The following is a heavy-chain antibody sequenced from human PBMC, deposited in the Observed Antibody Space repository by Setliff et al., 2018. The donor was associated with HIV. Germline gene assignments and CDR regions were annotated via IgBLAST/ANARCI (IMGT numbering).Heavy chain of an antibody. CDR3: AKGIKWLDP. V-gene: IGHV3-48*01. Sequence: PGGSLRLSCLVSGFPFRSYWMTWVRQAPGKGLEWVSYISSYIGTTSYADSVKGRFTISRDTSINILYLHMNRLIAEDTAVYYCAKGIKWLDPWGQGTLVTVSS. CDR2: ISSYIGTT. CDR1: GFPFRSYW. J-gene: IGHJ5*02.